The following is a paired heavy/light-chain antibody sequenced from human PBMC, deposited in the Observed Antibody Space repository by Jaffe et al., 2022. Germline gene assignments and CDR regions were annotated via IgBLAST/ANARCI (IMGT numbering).Light chain of an antibody. J-gene: IGLJ3*02. V-gene: IGLV2-23*01. CDR1: SSDVGSYNL. CDR3: CSYAGSRGAV. CDR2: EGS. Sequence: QSALTQPASVSGSPGQSITISCTGTSSDVGSYNLVSWYQQHPGKAPKLMIYEGSKRPSGVSNRFSGSKSGNTASLTISGLQAEDEADYYCCSYAGSRGAVFGGGTKLTVL.
Heavy chain of an antibody. CDR3: ARGDVDIVATTGGGGLFDY. D-gene: IGHD5-12*01. Sequence: EVQLVESGGGLVQPGGSLRLSCAASGFTFSSYEMNWVRQAPGKGLEWVSYISSSGSTIYYADSVKGRFTISRDNAKNSLYLQMNSLRAEDTAVYYCARGDVDIVATTGGGGLFDYWGQGTLVTVSS. CDR1: GFTFSSYE. CDR2: ISSSGSTI. J-gene: IGHJ4*02. V-gene: IGHV3-48*03.